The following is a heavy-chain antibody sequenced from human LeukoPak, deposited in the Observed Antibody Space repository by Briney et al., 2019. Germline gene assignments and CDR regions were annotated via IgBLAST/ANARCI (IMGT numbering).Heavy chain of an antibody. V-gene: IGHV3-9*01. CDR2: ISWNSGSI. D-gene: IGHD5-18*01. J-gene: IGHJ4*02. CDR1: GFTFDDYA. CDR3: AKDTDFETAMVIFDY. Sequence: GGSLRLSCAASGFTFDDYAMHWVRQAPGKGLEWVSGISWNSGSIGYADSVKGRFTISRDNAKNSLYLQMNSLRAEDTALYYCAKDTDFETAMVIFDYWGQGTLVTVSS.